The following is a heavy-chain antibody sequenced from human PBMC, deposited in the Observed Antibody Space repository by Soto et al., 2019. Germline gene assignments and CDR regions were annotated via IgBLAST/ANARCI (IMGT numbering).Heavy chain of an antibody. V-gene: IGHV1-46*01. CDR3: AREPSLLGVVTDPYYYYGMDV. Sequence: ASVKVSCKASGYTFTSYYMHWVRQAPGQGLEWMGIINPSGGSTSYAQKFQGRVTMTRDTSTSTVYMELSSLRSEDTAVYYCAREPSLLGVVTDPYYYYGMDVWGQGTTVTSP. CDR1: GYTFTSYY. D-gene: IGHD3-3*01. CDR2: INPSGGST. J-gene: IGHJ6*02.